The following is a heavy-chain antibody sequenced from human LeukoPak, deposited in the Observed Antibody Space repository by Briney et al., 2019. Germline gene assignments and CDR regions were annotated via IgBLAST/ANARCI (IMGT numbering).Heavy chain of an antibody. J-gene: IGHJ4*02. V-gene: IGHV3-30*03. CDR2: ISYDGSNK. CDR1: GFTFSSYG. CDR3: AREYTGSDYFDY. D-gene: IGHD5-12*01. Sequence: GGSLRLSCAASGFTFSSYGMHWVRQAPGKGLEWVAVISYDGSNKYYADSVKGRFTISRDIAKNSLYLQMNSLRTEDTAVYYCAREYTGSDYFDYWGQGTLVTVSS.